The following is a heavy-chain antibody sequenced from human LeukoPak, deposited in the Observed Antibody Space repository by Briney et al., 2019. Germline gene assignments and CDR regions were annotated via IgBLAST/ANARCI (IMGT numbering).Heavy chain of an antibody. CDR3: ARITITLSSYYFDY. Sequence: SETLSLTCTVSGVSISSSSYYWGWIRQPPGKGLEWIGSIYYSGSTYYNPSLKSRVTISVDTSKNQFSLKLSSVTAADTAVYYCARITITLSSYYFDYWGQGTLVTVSS. D-gene: IGHD3-10*01. V-gene: IGHV4-39*01. CDR1: GVSISSSSYY. CDR2: IYYSGST. J-gene: IGHJ4*02.